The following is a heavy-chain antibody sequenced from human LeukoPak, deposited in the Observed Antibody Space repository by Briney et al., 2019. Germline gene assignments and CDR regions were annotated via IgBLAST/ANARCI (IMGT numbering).Heavy chain of an antibody. CDR3: ARDYYDSSGYFGY. D-gene: IGHD3-22*01. CDR1: GASISSGGYY. V-gene: IGHV4-31*03. J-gene: IGHJ4*02. Sequence: KPSQTLSLTCTVSGASISSGGYYWSWIRQHPGKGLEWIGYIYYSGSTYYNPSLKSRVTISVDTSKNQFSLKLSSVTAADTAVYYCARDYYDSSGYFGYWGQGTLVTVSS. CDR2: IYYSGST.